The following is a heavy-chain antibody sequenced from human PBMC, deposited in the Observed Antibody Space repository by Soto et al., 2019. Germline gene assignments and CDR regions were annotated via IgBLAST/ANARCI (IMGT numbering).Heavy chain of an antibody. J-gene: IGHJ6*02. CDR2: IYHSGST. CDR1: GVSISSGGYS. Sequence: SVTLSLTCAVSGVSISSGGYSWRWIRPPPGKGLEWIGYIYHSGSTNYNPSLKSRVTISVDTSKNQFSLKLSSVTAADTAVYYCARDKVDIGVSGTHYYYGMDVWGQGTTVTVSS. D-gene: IGHD6-19*01. V-gene: IGHV4-30-2*01. CDR3: ARDKVDIGVSGTHYYYGMDV.